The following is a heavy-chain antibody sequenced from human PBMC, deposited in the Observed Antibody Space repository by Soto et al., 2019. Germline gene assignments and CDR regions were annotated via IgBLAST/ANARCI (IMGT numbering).Heavy chain of an antibody. CDR1: GGTFSSYA. D-gene: IGHD3-3*01. J-gene: IGHJ6*02. V-gene: IGHV1-69*01. Sequence: QVQLVQSGAEVKKPGSSVKVSCRASGGTFSSYAISWVRQAPGQGLEWMGGLIPIFGTANYAQKFQGRVTITADESTGTAYMELSSLRSEDTAVYYCARGGRYYEFWSETPYGMDVWGQGTTVTVSS. CDR2: LIPIFGTA. CDR3: ARGGRYYEFWSETPYGMDV.